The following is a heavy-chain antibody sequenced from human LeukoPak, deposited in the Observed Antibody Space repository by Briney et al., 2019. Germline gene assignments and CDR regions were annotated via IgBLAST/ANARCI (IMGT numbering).Heavy chain of an antibody. J-gene: IGHJ5*02. CDR1: GGSFSGYY. CDR2: INHSGST. CDR3: ARGTLSDIVVVPAARDGNWFDP. Sequence: SETLSLTCAAYGGSFSGYYWSWIRQPPGKGLEWIGEINHSGSTNYNPSLKSRVTISVDTSKNQFSLKLSSVTAADTAVYYCARGTLSDIVVVPAARDGNWFDPWGQGTLVTVSS. V-gene: IGHV4-34*01. D-gene: IGHD2-2*01.